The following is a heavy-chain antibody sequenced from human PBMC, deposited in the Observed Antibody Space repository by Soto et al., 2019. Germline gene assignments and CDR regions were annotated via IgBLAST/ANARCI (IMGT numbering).Heavy chain of an antibody. J-gene: IGHJ4*02. CDR1: GYTFTSYA. CDR2: INAGNGNT. Sequence: ASVKVSCKASGYTFTSYAMHWVRQAPGQRLEWMGWINAGNGNTKYSQKFQGRVTITRDTSASTAYMELSSLRSEDTAVYYCARGSMVVPAAPSDYWGQGTLVTVSS. CDR3: ARGSMVVPAAPSDY. D-gene: IGHD2-2*01. V-gene: IGHV1-3*01.